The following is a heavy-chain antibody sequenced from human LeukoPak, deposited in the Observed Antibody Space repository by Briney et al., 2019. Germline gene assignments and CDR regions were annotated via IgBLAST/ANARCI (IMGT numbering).Heavy chain of an antibody. CDR2: MKYDRSAK. D-gene: IGHD1-14*01. CDR1: GFTFNTFW. CDR3: ARDVDGNLDY. Sequence: SGGSLTLSSVGSGFTFNTFWMAWVRQAPGKGLEWVANMKYDRSAKHYVDSVKGRFTISRDNAKNSLYLHMNSLRAEDTAVYYCARDVDGNLDYWGQGTLVTVS. J-gene: IGHJ4*02. V-gene: IGHV3-7*01.